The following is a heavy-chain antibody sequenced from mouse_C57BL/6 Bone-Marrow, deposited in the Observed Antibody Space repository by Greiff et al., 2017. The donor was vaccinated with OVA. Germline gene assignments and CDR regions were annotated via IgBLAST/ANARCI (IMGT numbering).Heavy chain of an antibody. CDR1: GFTFSDYY. D-gene: IGHD1-1*01. J-gene: IGHJ1*03. Sequence: EVHLVESGGGLVQPGGSLKLSCAASGFTFSDYYMYWVRQTPEKRLEWVAYISNGGGSTYYPDTVKGRFTISRDNAKNTLYLQMSRLKSEDTAMYYCARHNYYGSSPYWYFDVWGTGTTVTVSS. CDR2: ISNGGGST. CDR3: ARHNYYGSSPYWYFDV. V-gene: IGHV5-12*01.